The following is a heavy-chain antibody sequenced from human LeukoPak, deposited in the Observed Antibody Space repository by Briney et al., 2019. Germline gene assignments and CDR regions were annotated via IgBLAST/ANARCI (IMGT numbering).Heavy chain of an antibody. CDR3: ARDRRRFGELLHNDY. CDR2: ISAYNGNT. J-gene: IGHJ4*02. V-gene: IGHV1-18*01. CDR1: GYTFTNYG. Sequence: ASVKVSCKASGYTFTNYGITWVRQAPGQGLEWMGWISAYNGNTRYAQELQGRVSMTTDTSTSTAYMELRSLRSDDTAVYYCARDRRRFGELLHNDYWGQGTLVTVSS. D-gene: IGHD3-10*01.